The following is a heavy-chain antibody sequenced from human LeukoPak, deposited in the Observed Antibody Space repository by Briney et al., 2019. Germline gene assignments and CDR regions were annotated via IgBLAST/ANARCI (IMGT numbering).Heavy chain of an antibody. D-gene: IGHD6-19*01. CDR3: ARDHLYSSGRTRPPFDI. CDR1: GFTFSSYS. CDR2: ISSSSSYI. Sequence: GGSLRLSCAASGFTFSSYSMNWVRQAPGKGLEWVSSISSSSSYIYYADSVKGRFTISRDNAKNSLYLQMNSLRAEATAVYYCARDHLYSSGRTRPPFDIWGQGTMVTVSS. J-gene: IGHJ3*02. V-gene: IGHV3-21*01.